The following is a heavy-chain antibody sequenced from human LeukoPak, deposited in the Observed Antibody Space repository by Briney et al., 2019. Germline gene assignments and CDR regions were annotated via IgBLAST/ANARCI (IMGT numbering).Heavy chain of an antibody. CDR2: MIPIHSIA. CDR3: ASNLLSVVVASDGHFDY. CDR1: GGTFTSYA. Sequence: ASVKVSCKASGGTFTSYAISWVRQAPGQGLEWMGRMIPIHSIANYAQKFQGRVTITSDKSTSTAYMELSSLRSEDTAVYYCASNLLSVVVASDGHFDYWGQGTLVTVSS. J-gene: IGHJ4*02. V-gene: IGHV1-69*04. D-gene: IGHD3-22*01.